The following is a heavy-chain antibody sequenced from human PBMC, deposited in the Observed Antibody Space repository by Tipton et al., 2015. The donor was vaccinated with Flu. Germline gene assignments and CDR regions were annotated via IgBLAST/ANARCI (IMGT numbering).Heavy chain of an antibody. CDR1: GGSISSYY. D-gene: IGHD6-19*01. J-gene: IGHJ6*02. V-gene: IGHV4-59*08. CDR3: ARREGSSGWFGMDV. Sequence: LSLTCTVSGGSISSYYWSWIRQPPGKGLEWIGYIYYSGSTNYNPSLKSRVTISVDTSKNQFSLKLSSVTAADTAVYYCARREGSSGWFGMDVWGQGTTVTVSS. CDR2: IYYSGST.